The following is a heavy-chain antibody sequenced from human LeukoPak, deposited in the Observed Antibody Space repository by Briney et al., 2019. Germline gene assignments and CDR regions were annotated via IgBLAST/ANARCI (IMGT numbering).Heavy chain of an antibody. CDR1: GGSISSSSYY. D-gene: IGHD3-3*01. V-gene: IGHV4-39*01. CDR2: IYYSGST. Sequence: SETLSLTCTVSGGSISSSSYYWGWIRQPPGKGLEWLGCIYYSGSTYYKPSFKSRVTIAVDTSKNHFSLKLSSVTAADTAVYYCARHIVDAYDLWGGYYTTPYYFDYWGQGTLVTVSS. CDR3: ARHIVDAYDLWGGYYTTPYYFDY. J-gene: IGHJ4*02.